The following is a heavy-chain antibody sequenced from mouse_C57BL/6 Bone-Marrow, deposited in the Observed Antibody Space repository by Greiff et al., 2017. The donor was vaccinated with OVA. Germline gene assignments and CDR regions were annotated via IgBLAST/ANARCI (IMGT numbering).Heavy chain of an antibody. V-gene: IGHV2-2*01. CDR1: GFSLTSYG. Sequence: VQLQQSGPGLVQPSQSLSITCTVSGFSLTSYGVHWVRQSPGKGLEWLGVIWSGGSTDYNAAFISRLSISKDNSKSQVFFKMNSLPADDTAIYYCARRWLLGFAYWGQGTLVTVSA. CDR2: IWSGGST. D-gene: IGHD2-3*01. CDR3: ARRWLLGFAY. J-gene: IGHJ3*01.